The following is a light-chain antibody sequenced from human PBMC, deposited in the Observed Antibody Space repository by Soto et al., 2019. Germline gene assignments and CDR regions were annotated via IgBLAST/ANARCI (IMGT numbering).Light chain of an antibody. CDR3: QQYDIWHTYT. V-gene: IGKV4-1*01. J-gene: IGKJ2*01. Sequence: IVMTQSPDSLAVSLVERATINFTSSQSILYSSNNKNYLAWYRQRPGQPPKLLIYWASTRESGVPDRFSGGGSATEFTVTISSLKSEDFAIYYCQQYDIWHTYTFGQGTKVDIK. CDR1: QSILYSSNNKNY. CDR2: WAS.